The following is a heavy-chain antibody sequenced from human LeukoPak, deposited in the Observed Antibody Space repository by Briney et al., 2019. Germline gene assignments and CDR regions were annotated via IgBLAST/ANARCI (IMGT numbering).Heavy chain of an antibody. CDR2: IWYDGSNQ. D-gene: IGHD2-15*01. V-gene: IGHV3-33*01. CDR1: GFTFSSYA. CDR3: ARGPRYCSGGSCSNDAFDI. J-gene: IGHJ3*02. Sequence: GGSLRLSCAASGFTFSSYAMHWVRQAPGKGLEWVAIIWYDGSNQYYADSVKGRFTISRDNSKITLYLQMNSLRAEDTAVYYCARGPRYCSGGSCSNDAFDIWGQGTMVTVSS.